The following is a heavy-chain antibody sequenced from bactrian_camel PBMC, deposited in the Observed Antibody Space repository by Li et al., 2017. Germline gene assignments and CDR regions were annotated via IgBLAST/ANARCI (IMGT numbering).Heavy chain of an antibody. CDR2: IDSAGTT. D-gene: IGHD1*01. J-gene: IGHJ6*01. CDR3: QIGDNGS. CDR1: GFTYSSYC. V-gene: IGHV3S67*01. Sequence: DVQLVESGGGSVQAGGSLRLSCSVSGFTYSSYCMGWFRQTPGREREGVAVIDSAGTTSYAESVKSRFSISTDNAYNTLYLQMNDLKTEDTALYYCQIGDNGSRGQGTQVTVS.